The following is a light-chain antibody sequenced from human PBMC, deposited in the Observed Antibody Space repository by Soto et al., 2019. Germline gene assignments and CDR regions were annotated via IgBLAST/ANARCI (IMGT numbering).Light chain of an antibody. CDR3: AVWDSSLGVAV. J-gene: IGLJ2*01. CDR2: VNN. CDR1: DSNIGNNY. V-gene: IGLV1-51*01. Sequence: QSVLTQPPSVSAAPGQKVTISCSGSDSNIGNNYVSWYQQFPGTVPKLLIFVNNKRPSGLPDRFSGSKSGTTATLRITGLQTGDEADYVCAVWDSSLGVAVFGGGTQLTVL.